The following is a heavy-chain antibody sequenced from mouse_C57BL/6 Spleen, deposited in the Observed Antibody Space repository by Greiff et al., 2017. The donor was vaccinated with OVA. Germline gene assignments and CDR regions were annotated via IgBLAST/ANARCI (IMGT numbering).Heavy chain of an antibody. D-gene: IGHD4-1*02. J-gene: IGHJ2*01. CDR1: GYSITSGYY. CDR3: ARRGNWDGFDY. Sequence: EVQLQESGPGLVKPSQSLSLTCSVTGYSITSGYYWNWIRQFPGNKLEWMGYISYDGSNNYNPSLKNRISIPRDTSKNQFFLKLNSVTTEDTATYYCARRGNWDGFDYWGQGTTLTVSS. CDR2: ISYDGSN. V-gene: IGHV3-6*01.